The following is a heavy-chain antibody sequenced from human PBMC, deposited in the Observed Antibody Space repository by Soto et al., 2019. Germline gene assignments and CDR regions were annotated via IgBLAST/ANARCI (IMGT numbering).Heavy chain of an antibody. CDR2: VYYNENT. D-gene: IGHD3-10*01. CDR1: GGSISSFTYY. Sequence: SGTLSLTCSVSGGSISSFTYYWGWIRQPPGKGLEWIGTVYYNENTYYNPSLKSRVTITVDTAKNQFSLNLRSVTDADTAMYSVALRERYYGSPGSVDPRGPGPPV. CDR3: ALRERYYGSPGSVDP. J-gene: IGHJ5*02. V-gene: IGHV4-39*01.